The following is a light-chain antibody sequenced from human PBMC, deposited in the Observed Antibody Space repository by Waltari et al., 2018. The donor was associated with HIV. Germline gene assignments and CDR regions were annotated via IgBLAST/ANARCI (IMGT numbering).Light chain of an antibody. CDR1: SSDVGGYTY. J-gene: IGLJ2*01. CDR2: EVS. Sequence: QSALTQPASVSGSPGQSITISCTGTSSDVGGYTYVSWYQHHPGKAPKLMIYEVSNRPSGVSNRFSGSKSGNTASLTISGLQAGDEADYYCSSYTSSSTLIFGGGTILTVL. CDR3: SSYTSSSTLI. V-gene: IGLV2-14*01.